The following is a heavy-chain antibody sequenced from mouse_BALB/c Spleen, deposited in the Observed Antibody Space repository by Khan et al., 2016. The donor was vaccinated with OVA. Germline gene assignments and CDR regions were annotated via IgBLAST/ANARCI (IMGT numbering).Heavy chain of an antibody. CDR3: VSSASYGDYVEAWFAY. CDR1: GYSFTGYT. J-gene: IGHJ3*01. CDR2: INPYNGGT. D-gene: IGHD2-13*01. Sequence: EVQLQQSGHELVKPGASMKMSCKASGYSFTGYTMNWVKQSRVKNLEWIGLINPYNGGTAYNQKFGGKATLTVDKSSNNAYMELLSLTSEDSAVYYCVSSASYGDYVEAWFAYWGQGTLVTVSA. V-gene: IGHV1-18*01.